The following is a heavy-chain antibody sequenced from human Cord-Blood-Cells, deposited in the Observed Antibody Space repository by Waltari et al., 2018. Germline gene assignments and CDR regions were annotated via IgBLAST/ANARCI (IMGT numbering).Heavy chain of an antibody. Sequence: QVQLVQSGAEVKKPGASVKVSCKASGYTFTGSYMHWVRSAPGQGLEWMGWINPNSGGTNYAQKFQGRVTMTRDTSISTAYMELSRLRSDDTAVYYCARDLNTAAAGFFDYWGQGTLVTVSS. D-gene: IGHD6-13*01. CDR2: INPNSGGT. J-gene: IGHJ4*02. CDR3: ARDLNTAAAGFFDY. CDR1: GYTFTGSY. V-gene: IGHV1-2*02.